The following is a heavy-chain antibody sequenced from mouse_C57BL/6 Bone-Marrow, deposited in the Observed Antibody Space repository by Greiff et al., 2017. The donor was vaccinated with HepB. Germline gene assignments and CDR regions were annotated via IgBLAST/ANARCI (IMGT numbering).Heavy chain of an antibody. J-gene: IGHJ2*01. CDR3: ARDEDSYYYGSSYYFDD. Sequence: EVHLVESGGGLVKPGGSLKLSCAASGFTFSSYAMSWVRQTPEKRLEWVATISDGGSYTYYPDNVKGRFTISRDNAKNNLYLQMSHLKSEDTAMYYCARDEDSYYYGSSYYFDDWGQGTTLTVSS. V-gene: IGHV5-4*01. D-gene: IGHD1-1*01. CDR1: GFTFSSYA. CDR2: ISDGGSYT.